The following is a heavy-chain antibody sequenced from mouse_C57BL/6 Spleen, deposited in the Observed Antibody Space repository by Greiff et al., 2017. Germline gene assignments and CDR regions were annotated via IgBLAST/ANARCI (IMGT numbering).Heavy chain of an antibody. CDR1: GFTFSSYA. CDR3: TRGYYDRGNYFDY. Sequence: EVMLVESGEGLVKPGGSLKLSCAASGFTFSSYAMSWVRQTPEKRLEWVAYISSGGDYIYYADTVKGRFTISRDNARSTLYLQMSSLKSEDTAMYYSTRGYYDRGNYFDYWGQGTTLTVSS. D-gene: IGHD2-4*01. V-gene: IGHV5-9-1*02. CDR2: ISSGGDYI. J-gene: IGHJ2*01.